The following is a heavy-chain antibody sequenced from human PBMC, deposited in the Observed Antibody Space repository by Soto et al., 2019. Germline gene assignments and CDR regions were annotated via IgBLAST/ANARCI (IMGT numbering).Heavy chain of an antibody. D-gene: IGHD3-9*01. V-gene: IGHV1-69*13. J-gene: IGHJ6*02. CDR2: IIPIFGTA. Sequence: GASVKVSCKASGGTFSSYAISWVRQAPGQGLEWMGGIIPIFGTANYAQKFQGRVTITADESTSTAYMELSSLRSEDTAVYYCAREGYDILTGYSYGMDVWGQGTTVTVSS. CDR3: AREGYDILTGYSYGMDV. CDR1: GGTFSSYA.